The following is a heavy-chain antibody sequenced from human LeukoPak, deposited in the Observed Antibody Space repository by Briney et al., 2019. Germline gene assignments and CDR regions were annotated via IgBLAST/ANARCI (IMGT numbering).Heavy chain of an antibody. CDR2: ISASGGST. D-gene: IGHD3/OR15-3a*01. CDR3: AKDRLIWTGYHTWFDP. Sequence: GGSLRLSCAASGFTVSSNYMSWVRQAPGKGLEWVSGISASGGSTYYADSVKGRFTISRDNSKNTLYLEMNSLRAEDTAIYYCAKDRLIWTGYHTWFDPWGRGTLVTVSS. J-gene: IGHJ5*02. V-gene: IGHV3-23*01. CDR1: GFTVSSNY.